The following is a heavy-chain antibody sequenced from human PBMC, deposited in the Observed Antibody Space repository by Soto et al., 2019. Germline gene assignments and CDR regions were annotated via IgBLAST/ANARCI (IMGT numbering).Heavy chain of an antibody. CDR3: ARDRTADVRITISGVVSDAFDI. V-gene: IGHV3-21*01. Sequence: EVQLVESGGGLVKPGGSLRLSCAASGFTFSSYSMNWVRQAPGKGLEWVSSISSSSSYIYYADSVKGRFTISRDNAKNSLKLQLNSLRDEDTAVYYGARDRTADVRITISGVVSDAFDIWGQGTMVTVSS. CDR1: GFTFSSYS. CDR2: ISSSSSYI. J-gene: IGHJ3*02. D-gene: IGHD3-3*01.